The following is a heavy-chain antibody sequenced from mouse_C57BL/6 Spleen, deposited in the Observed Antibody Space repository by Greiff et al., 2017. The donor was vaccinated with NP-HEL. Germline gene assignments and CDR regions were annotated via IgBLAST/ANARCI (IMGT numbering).Heavy chain of an antibody. V-gene: IGHV1-53*01. D-gene: IGHD1-1*01. CDR3: ARGDYGRGGFAY. Sequence: QVQLQQPGTELVKPGASVKMSCKASGYTFTSYWMHWVKQRPGQGLEWIGNINPSNGGTNYNEKFKSKATLTVDKSSSTAYMQLSSLTSEDSAVYYCARGDYGRGGFAYWGQGTLVTVSA. CDR1: GYTFTSYW. J-gene: IGHJ3*01. CDR2: INPSNGGT.